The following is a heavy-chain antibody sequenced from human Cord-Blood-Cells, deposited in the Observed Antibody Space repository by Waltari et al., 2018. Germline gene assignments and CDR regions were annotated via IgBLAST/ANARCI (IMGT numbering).Heavy chain of an antibody. V-gene: IGHV4-59*11. D-gene: IGHD1-26*01. CDR2: IYYSGRT. J-gene: IGHJ3*02. Sequence: QVQLQESGPGLVKPSETLSLTCTVSGGSISSHYWSWIRQPPGKGLEWIGYIYYSGRTNANPSRKSRVTMSVDTSKDQFSLKLSSVTAADTAVYYCARDSPAVAHYSAFDIWGQGTMVTVSS. CDR3: ARDSPAVAHYSAFDI. CDR1: GGSISSHY.